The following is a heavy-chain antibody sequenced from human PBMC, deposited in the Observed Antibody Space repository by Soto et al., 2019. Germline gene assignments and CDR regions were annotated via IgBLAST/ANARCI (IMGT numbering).Heavy chain of an antibody. D-gene: IGHD3-10*01. J-gene: IGHJ4*02. V-gene: IGHV1-18*01. CDR1: GYTFTSYG. CDR2: ISAYNGNT. Sequence: GASVKVSCKASGYTFTSYGISWVRQAPGQGLEWMGWISAYNGNTNYAQKLQGRVTISVDTSKNQFSLKLSSVTAADTAVYYCASPHGASAMYYLDYWGQGTLVTVSS. CDR3: ASPHGASAMYYLDY.